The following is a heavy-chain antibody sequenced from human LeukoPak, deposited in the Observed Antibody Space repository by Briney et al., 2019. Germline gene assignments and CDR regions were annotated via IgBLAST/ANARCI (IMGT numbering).Heavy chain of an antibody. CDR3: ARDLLSAFDV. V-gene: IGHV3-21*01. CDR1: GFTFNTYS. CDR2: ISSSSSYI. Sequence: PGGSLRLSCAGSGFTFNTYSMTWVRQAPGKGLEGVSYISSSSSYIYYADSMKGRFTISRDNAKNSLYLQMNSMRAEDTAVYYCARDLLSAFDVWGQGTMVTVSS. D-gene: IGHD2/OR15-2a*01. J-gene: IGHJ3*01.